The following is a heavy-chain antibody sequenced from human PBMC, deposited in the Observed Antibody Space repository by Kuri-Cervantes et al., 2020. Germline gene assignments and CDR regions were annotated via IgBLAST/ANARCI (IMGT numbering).Heavy chain of an antibody. CDR2: ISYDGSNK. D-gene: IGHD2-21*01. V-gene: IGHV3-30*07. CDR3: AKDSAYRGGDCYSPYDAFDI. CDR1: GFTFSSYA. Sequence: GESLKISCAASGFTFSSYAMHWVRQAPGKGLEWVAVISYDGSNKYYADSVKGRFTISRDNSKNTLYLQMNSLGAEDTALYYCAKDSAYRGGDCYSPYDAFDIWGQGTMVTVSS. J-gene: IGHJ3*02.